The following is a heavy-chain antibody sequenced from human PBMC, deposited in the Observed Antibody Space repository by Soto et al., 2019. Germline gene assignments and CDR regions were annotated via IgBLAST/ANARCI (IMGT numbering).Heavy chain of an antibody. J-gene: IGHJ6*02. CDR1: GGSFVGYY. Sequence: SETLSLTCAVYGGSFVGYYCSCVRHPPLKWREWIGEINHSGSTNYNPSLKSRVTISVDTSKNQFSLKLSSVTAADTAVYYCARVRVLRYFDWLTRRGGDYYYYYGMDVWGQGTTVTVSS. CDR3: ARVRVLRYFDWLTRRGGDYYYYYGMDV. V-gene: IGHV4-34*01. D-gene: IGHD3-9*01. CDR2: INHSGST.